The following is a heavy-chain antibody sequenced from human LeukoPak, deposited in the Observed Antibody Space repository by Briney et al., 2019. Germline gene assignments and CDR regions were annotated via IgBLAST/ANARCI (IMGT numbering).Heavy chain of an antibody. CDR3: ARDREAARPGWFDP. Sequence: GGSLRLSCAASGFGFSSHGMHWVRQVPGKGLEWVAVIWYDGSKKYYADFVKGRFTISRDNFKNTMSLQMNSPRADDTAVYYCARDREAARPGWFDPWGQGTLVTVSS. CDR2: IWYDGSKK. J-gene: IGHJ5*02. CDR1: GFGFSSHG. D-gene: IGHD6-6*01. V-gene: IGHV3-33*01.